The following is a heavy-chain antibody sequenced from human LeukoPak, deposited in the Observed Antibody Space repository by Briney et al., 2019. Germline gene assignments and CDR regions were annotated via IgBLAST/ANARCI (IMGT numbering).Heavy chain of an antibody. V-gene: IGHV4-59*01. CDR2: IYYSGST. D-gene: IGHD6-6*01. J-gene: IGHJ4*02. CDR1: GGSISSYY. Sequence: SETLSLTCTVSGGSISSYYWSWIRQPPGQGLEWMGYIYYSGSTNYNPSLKSRVTIAVDTSKNQFSLKLSSVTAADTAVYYCARVDPDSSSTLEVFDYWGQGTLVTVSS. CDR3: ARVDPDSSSTLEVFDY.